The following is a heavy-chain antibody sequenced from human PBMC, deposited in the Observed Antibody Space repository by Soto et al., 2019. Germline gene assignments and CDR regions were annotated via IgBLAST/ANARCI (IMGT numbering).Heavy chain of an antibody. Sequence: QPGGSLRLSCAASGFTFSSYALSWVRQAPGRGLEWVSSISPSGDTYYADSVKGRFTLSRDNSKNTVYLQMNSLKVEDTALYFCARSGSYSWLPYWGQGTLVTVSS. CDR2: ISPSGDT. D-gene: IGHD1-26*01. V-gene: IGHV3-23*01. CDR1: GFTFSSYA. CDR3: ARSGSYSWLPY. J-gene: IGHJ4*02.